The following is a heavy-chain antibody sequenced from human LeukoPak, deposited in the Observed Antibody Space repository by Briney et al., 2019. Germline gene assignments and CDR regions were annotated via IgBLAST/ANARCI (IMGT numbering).Heavy chain of an antibody. CDR3: AKSSGYGDYGYYYYYMDV. V-gene: IGHV3-23*01. J-gene: IGHJ6*03. CDR1: GFTFSSYG. D-gene: IGHD4-17*01. Sequence: PGGTLRLSCAASGFTFSSYGMSWVRQAPGKGLEWVSAISGSGGSTYYADSVKGRFTISRDNSKNTLYLQMNSLRAEDTAVYYCAKSSGYGDYGYYYYYMDVWGKGTTVTISS. CDR2: ISGSGGST.